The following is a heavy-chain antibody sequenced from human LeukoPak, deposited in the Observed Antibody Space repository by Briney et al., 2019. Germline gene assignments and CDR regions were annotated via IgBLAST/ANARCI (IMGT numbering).Heavy chain of an antibody. J-gene: IGHJ4*02. CDR2: IYYSGST. CDR1: GGSTSSSSYY. Sequence: SETLSLTCTVSGGSTSSSSYYWGWIRQPPGKGLEWIGSIYYSGSTYYNPSLKSRVTISVDTSKNQFSLKLSSVTAADTAVYYCARHLRFLEWERFDYWGQGTLVTVSS. V-gene: IGHV4-39*01. CDR3: ARHLRFLEWERFDY. D-gene: IGHD3-3*01.